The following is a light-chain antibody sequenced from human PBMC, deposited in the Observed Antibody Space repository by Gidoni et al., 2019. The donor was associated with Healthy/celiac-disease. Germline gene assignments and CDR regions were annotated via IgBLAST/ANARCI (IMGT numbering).Light chain of an antibody. J-gene: IGLJ2*01. CDR3: GADHGSGSNFVV. Sequence: QPVLTQRPSASAPLGASATLTCTLSSGYSNYKVDWYQQRPGKGPRFVMRVGTGGIVGSKGDGIPDRFSVLGSGLNRYLTIKNIQEEDESDYHCGADHGSGSNFVVFGGGTKLTVL. CDR2: VGTGGIVG. V-gene: IGLV9-49*01. CDR1: SGYSNYK.